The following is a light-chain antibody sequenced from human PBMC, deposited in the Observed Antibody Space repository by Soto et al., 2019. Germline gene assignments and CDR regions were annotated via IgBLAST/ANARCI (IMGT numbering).Light chain of an antibody. CDR1: QSISSY. CDR3: QQFHSYSPT. Sequence: DIQMTQSPSALSASVGDRVTITCRASQSISSYLNWYQQKPGKAPKLLIYAASSLQSGVPSRFSGSGSGTEFTLTITSLQPDDFATYYCQQFHSYSPTFGQGTKVDI. CDR2: AAS. J-gene: IGKJ1*01. V-gene: IGKV1-39*01.